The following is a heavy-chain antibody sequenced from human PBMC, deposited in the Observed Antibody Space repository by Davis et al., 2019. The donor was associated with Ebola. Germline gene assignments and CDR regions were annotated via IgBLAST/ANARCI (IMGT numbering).Heavy chain of an antibody. V-gene: IGHV7-4-1*02. J-gene: IGHJ4*02. CDR2: ITTNTATP. D-gene: IGHD3-16*01. Sequence: ASVKVSCKASGYPFTDFAINWLRQAPGQRFEWLVWITTNTATPTYARGFGERFVFSLDTSVNTAFLQINNLRAEDTAIYYCARGMGELALNWGQGTLVTVSS. CDR1: GYPFTDFA. CDR3: ARGMGELALN.